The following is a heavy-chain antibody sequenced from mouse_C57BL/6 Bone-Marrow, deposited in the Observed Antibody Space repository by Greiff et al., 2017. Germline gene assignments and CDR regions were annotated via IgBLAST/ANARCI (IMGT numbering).Heavy chain of an antibody. CDR2: INPSTGGT. CDR1: GYSFTGYY. CDR3: VPLYYYGSSYYFDY. D-gene: IGHD1-1*01. Sequence: EVKLVASGPELVKPGASVKISCKASGYSFTGYYMNWVKQSPEKSLEWIGEINPSTGGTTYNQKFKAKATLTVDKSSSTAYMQLKSLTSEDSAVYYCVPLYYYGSSYYFDYWGQGTTLTVSS. V-gene: IGHV1-42*01. J-gene: IGHJ2*01.